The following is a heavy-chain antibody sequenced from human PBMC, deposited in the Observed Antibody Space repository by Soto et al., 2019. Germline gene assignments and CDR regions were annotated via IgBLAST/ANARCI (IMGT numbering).Heavy chain of an antibody. Sequence: GASVKVSCKASGGTFSSYAISWVRQAPGQGLEWMGGIIPIFGTANYAQKFQGRVTITADESTSTAYMELSSLRSEDTAVYYCARDRGRDGYNWHAFDIWGQGTMVIVSS. D-gene: IGHD5-12*01. J-gene: IGHJ3*02. CDR1: GGTFSSYA. V-gene: IGHV1-69*13. CDR2: IIPIFGTA. CDR3: ARDRGRDGYNWHAFDI.